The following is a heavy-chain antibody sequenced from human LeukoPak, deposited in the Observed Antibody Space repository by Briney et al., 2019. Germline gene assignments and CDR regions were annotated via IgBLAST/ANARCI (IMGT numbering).Heavy chain of an antibody. CDR2: INHSGST. J-gene: IGHJ4*02. D-gene: IGHD3-10*01. V-gene: IGHV4-34*01. CDR3: ARGRRWWGLWLEYYFDY. CDR1: GGSFSGYY. Sequence: SETLSLTCAVHGGSFSGYYWSWIRQPPGKGLEWIGEINHSGSTNYNPSLKSRVTISVDTSKNQFSLKLSSVTAADTAVYYCARGRRWWGLWLEYYFDYWGQGTLVTVSS.